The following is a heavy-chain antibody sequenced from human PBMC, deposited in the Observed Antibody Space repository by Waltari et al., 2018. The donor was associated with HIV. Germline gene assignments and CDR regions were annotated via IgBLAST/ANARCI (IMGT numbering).Heavy chain of an antibody. D-gene: IGHD3-22*01. Sequence: QLQLQESGPGLVKPSETLSLTCTVSGGSISSSNYYWGWIRQPPGKGLEWIGYIYYSGSTYHNPSLKIRVTISVDTSKNQFSLKLSSVTAADTAVYYCARVLSYFDSSGYNYYFDYWGQGTLVTVSS. CDR1: GGSISSSNYY. CDR3: ARVLSYFDSSGYNYYFDY. CDR2: IYYSGST. J-gene: IGHJ4*02. V-gene: IGHV4-39*07.